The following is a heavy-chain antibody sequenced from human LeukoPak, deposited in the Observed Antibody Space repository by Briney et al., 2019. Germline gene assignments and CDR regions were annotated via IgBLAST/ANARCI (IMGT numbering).Heavy chain of an antibody. CDR1: GGSISSSSYY. V-gene: IGHV4-39*07. J-gene: IGHJ4*02. Sequence: SETLSLTCTVSGGSISSSSYYWGWIRQPPGKGLEWIGSIYYSGSTYYNPSLKSRVTISVDTSKNQFSLKLSSVTAADTAVYYCARVPGAAAEFDYWGQGTLVTVSS. CDR3: ARVPGAAAEFDY. CDR2: IYYSGST. D-gene: IGHD6-13*01.